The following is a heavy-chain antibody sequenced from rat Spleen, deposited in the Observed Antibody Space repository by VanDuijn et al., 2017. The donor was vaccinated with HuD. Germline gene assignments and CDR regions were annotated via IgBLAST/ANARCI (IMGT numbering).Heavy chain of an antibody. Sequence: EVQLVESGGGLVQPGRSMKLSCAASGFTFSDYYMAWVRQTPEEGLEWVASISYEGDITYFGDSVKGRFTISRDNAKSTLYLQMNSLRSEDTAIYYCARHSVYYYSRYIPDYFDYWGQGVMVTVSS. CDR3: ARHSVYYYSRYIPDYFDY. D-gene: IGHD1-2*01. J-gene: IGHJ2*01. V-gene: IGHV5-22*01. CDR1: GFTFSDYY. CDR2: ISYEGDIT.